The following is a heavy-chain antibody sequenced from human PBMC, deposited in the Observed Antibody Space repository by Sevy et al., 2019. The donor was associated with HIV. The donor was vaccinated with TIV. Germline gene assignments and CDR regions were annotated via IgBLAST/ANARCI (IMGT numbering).Heavy chain of an antibody. V-gene: IGHV3-23*01. CDR1: GFSFDSYG. D-gene: IGHD3-22*01. CDR3: GKGGGGHYDPDEIGYYFYYYNMDV. CDR2: ISGSGTRT. Sequence: GGSLRLSCAVSGFSFDSYGMTWVRQAPGKGLEWVSGISGSGTRTYYADSVKGSFIISRDNSKNTLDLQRNSLGSEDTAIYYCGKGGGGHYDPDEIGYYFYYYNMDVWGKGTTVTVSS. J-gene: IGHJ6*03.